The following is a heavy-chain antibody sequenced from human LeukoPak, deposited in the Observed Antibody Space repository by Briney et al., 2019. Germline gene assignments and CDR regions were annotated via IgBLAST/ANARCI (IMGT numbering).Heavy chain of an antibody. CDR1: GGSFSGYY. CDR2: INHSGST. J-gene: IGHJ4*02. V-gene: IGHV4-34*01. CDR3: ARASEPSYYDYVWGSYRH. D-gene: IGHD3-16*02. Sequence: SETLSLTCAVYGGSFSGYYWSWTRQPPGKGLEWIGEINHSGSTNYNPSLKSRVTISVDTSKNQFSLKLSSVTAADTAVYYCARASEPSYYDYVWGSYRHWGQGTLVTVSS.